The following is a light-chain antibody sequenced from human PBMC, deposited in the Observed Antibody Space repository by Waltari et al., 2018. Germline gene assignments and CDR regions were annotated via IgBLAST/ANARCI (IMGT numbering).Light chain of an antibody. Sequence: QSVLTQPPSVSAAPGQRVTISCSGGSHHIGNNYVAWYRPFPGTAPKLLIYENTERPSGIPGRFSGSKSGTSATLDITGLQAGDEADYYCGTWDSSLSGAVFGGGTHLTVL. J-gene: IGLJ7*01. CDR1: SHHIGNNY. CDR3: GTWDSSLSGAV. V-gene: IGLV1-51*02. CDR2: ENT.